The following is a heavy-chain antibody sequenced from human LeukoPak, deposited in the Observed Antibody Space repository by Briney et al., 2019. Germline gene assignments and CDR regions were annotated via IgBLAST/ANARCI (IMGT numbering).Heavy chain of an antibody. D-gene: IGHD2-15*01. V-gene: IGHV1-24*01. CDR1: GYTLTELS. Sequence: GASVKVSCKVSGYTLTELSMHWVRQAPGKGLEWMGGFDPEDGETIYAQKFQGRVTMTEDTSTDTAYMELSSLRSEDTVVYYCATAEYCSGGSCYSLDYWGQGTLVTVSS. CDR3: ATAEYCSGGSCYSLDY. CDR2: FDPEDGET. J-gene: IGHJ4*02.